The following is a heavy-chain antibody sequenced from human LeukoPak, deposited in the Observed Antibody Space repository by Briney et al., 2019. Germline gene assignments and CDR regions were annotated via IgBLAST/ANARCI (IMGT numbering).Heavy chain of an antibody. CDR2: ISGSGGST. V-gene: IGHV3-23*01. Sequence: GGSLRLSCAASGFTFSTYAMSWVRQAPGKGLEWVSAISGSGGSTYYADSVKGRFTISRDNSKNTLYLQMNSLRAEDTAVYYCARDQYYDSKGWFDPWGQGTLVTVSS. D-gene: IGHD3-22*01. J-gene: IGHJ5*02. CDR1: GFTFSTYA. CDR3: ARDQYYDSKGWFDP.